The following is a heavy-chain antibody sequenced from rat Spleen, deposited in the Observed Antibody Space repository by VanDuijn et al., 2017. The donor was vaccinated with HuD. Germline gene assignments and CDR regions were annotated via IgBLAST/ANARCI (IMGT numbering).Heavy chain of an antibody. Sequence: EVQLVESGGGLVQPGRSLKLSCAASGFTFSSFPMAWVRQAPKKGLEWVASISYEGSSTYYGDSVKGRFTISRDNAKSTLYLQMNSLRSEDTATYYCARHPSYSSYVMDAWGQGASVTVSS. CDR1: GFTFSSFP. V-gene: IGHV5-22*01. J-gene: IGHJ4*01. CDR2: ISYEGSST. CDR3: ARHPSYSSYVMDA. D-gene: IGHD1-2*01.